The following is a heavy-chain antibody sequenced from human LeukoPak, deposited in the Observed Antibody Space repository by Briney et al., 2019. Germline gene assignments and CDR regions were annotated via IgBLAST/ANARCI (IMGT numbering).Heavy chain of an antibody. J-gene: IGHJ6*03. Sequence: KPSETLSLICAVYGGSFSGYYWSWIRQPPGKGLEWIGEINHSGSTNYNPSLKSRVTISVDTSKNQFSLKLSSVTAADTAVYYCARVGMITFGGVIAYYYYYYMDVWGKGTTVTVSS. CDR2: INHSGST. V-gene: IGHV4-34*01. CDR1: GGSFSGYY. CDR3: ARVGMITFGGVIAYYYYYYMDV. D-gene: IGHD3-16*02.